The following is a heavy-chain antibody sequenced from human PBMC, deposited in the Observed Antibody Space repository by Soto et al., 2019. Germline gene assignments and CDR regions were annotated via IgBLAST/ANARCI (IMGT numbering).Heavy chain of an antibody. CDR2: IYYSGST. CDR1: GGSISSYY. Sequence: SETLSLTCTVSGGSISSYYWSWIRQPPGKGLEWIGYIYYSGSTNYNPSLKSRVTISVDTSKNQFSLKLSSVTAADTAVYYCARLTTVTTLPYYYYYYMDVWGKGTTVTVSS. V-gene: IGHV4-59*08. D-gene: IGHD4-4*01. CDR3: ARLTTVTTLPYYYYYYMDV. J-gene: IGHJ6*03.